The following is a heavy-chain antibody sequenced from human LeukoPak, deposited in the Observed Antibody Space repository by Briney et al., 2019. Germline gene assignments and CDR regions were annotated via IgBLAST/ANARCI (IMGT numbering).Heavy chain of an antibody. D-gene: IGHD2-2*01. J-gene: IGHJ4*02. Sequence: GGSLRLSCAASGFTFSSYAMHWVRQAPGKGLEWVAVISYDGSNKYYADSVKGRFTISRDNSKNTLYLQMNSLRAEDTAVYYCARDHIVVVPAAPLPGPRRGYWGQGTLVTVSS. V-gene: IGHV3-30*01. CDR1: GFTFSSYA. CDR2: ISYDGSNK. CDR3: ARDHIVVVPAAPLPGPRRGY.